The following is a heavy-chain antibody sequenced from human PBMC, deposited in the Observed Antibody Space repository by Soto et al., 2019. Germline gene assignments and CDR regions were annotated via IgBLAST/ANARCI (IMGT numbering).Heavy chain of an antibody. Sequence: GGSLRLSCAASGFTFSNCAMGWVRQSPGKGLEWVSAITGSGGDTFHAGYVKGRFTISRDNSQNTLYLQMSSLRAEDTAVYYCAKGSASGSPYYFDYWGQGLLVTVSS. J-gene: IGHJ4*02. D-gene: IGHD6-25*01. V-gene: IGHV3-23*01. CDR2: ITGSGGDT. CDR3: AKGSASGSPYYFDY. CDR1: GFTFSNCA.